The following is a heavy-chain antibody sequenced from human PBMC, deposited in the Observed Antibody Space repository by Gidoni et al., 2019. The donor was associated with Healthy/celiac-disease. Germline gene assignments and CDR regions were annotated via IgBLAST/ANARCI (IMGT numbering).Heavy chain of an antibody. CDR1: GFTFSSYG. D-gene: IGHD3-16*01. CDR3: AKEWGSVFDY. V-gene: IGHV3-30*18. J-gene: IGHJ4*02. Sequence: QVQLVESGGVVDQPWRSLRLSCAHPGFTFSSYGMHWVRQAPGKGLEWVAVISYDGSNKYYADSVKGRFTISRDNSKNTLYLQMNSLRAEDTAVYYCAKEWGSVFDYWGQGTLVTVSS. CDR2: ISYDGSNK.